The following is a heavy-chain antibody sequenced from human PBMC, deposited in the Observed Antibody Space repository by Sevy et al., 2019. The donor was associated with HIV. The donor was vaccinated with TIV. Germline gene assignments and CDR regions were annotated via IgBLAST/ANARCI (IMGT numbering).Heavy chain of an antibody. D-gene: IGHD6-13*01. J-gene: IGHJ4*02. CDR2: IKQDGSVR. CDR3: VRAIAADGSF. V-gene: IGHV3-7*01. Sequence: GGSLRLSCVASGFTLNSYWMSWVRQAPGKGLEWAANIKQDGSVRYYVDSVKGRFTISRDNARNLVYLQMNSLRVEDTALYYCVRAIAADGSFWGQGTLVTVSS. CDR1: GFTLNSYW.